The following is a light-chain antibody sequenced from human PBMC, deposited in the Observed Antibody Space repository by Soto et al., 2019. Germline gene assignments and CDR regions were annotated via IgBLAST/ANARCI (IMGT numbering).Light chain of an antibody. CDR2: GAS. CDR3: QQYNNWPPIT. J-gene: IGKJ5*01. CDR1: QSVISTY. Sequence: EIVLTQSPGTLSLSPGERATLSCRASQSVISTYLAWYQQKPGQAPRLLIYGASTRATGIPARFSGSGSGTEFTLTIKSLQSEDFAVYYCQQYNNWPPITFGQGTRREIK. V-gene: IGKV3-15*01.